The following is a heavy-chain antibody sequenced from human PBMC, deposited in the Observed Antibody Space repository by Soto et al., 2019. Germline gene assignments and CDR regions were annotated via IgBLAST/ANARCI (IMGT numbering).Heavy chain of an antibody. J-gene: IGHJ4*02. V-gene: IGHV2-5*02. D-gene: IGHD2-8*02. CDR1: GFSLSTSGVG. CDR3: AGGWCCDGSGEGGYCFDY. CDR2: IYWDDDK. Sequence: QITLKESGPTLVKPTQTLTLTCTFSGFSLSTSGVGVGWIRQPPGKALEWLALIYWDDDKRYSPSLKSRLTITKDXXKXQXXLTMTNMDPVDTGGDCWAGGWCCDGSGEGGYCFDYWGQGTLVTVSS.